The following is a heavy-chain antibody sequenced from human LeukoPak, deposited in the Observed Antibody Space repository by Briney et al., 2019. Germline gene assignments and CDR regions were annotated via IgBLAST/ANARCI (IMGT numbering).Heavy chain of an antibody. J-gene: IGHJ6*03. D-gene: IGHD3-3*01. Sequence: ASVKVSCKASGYTFTSYYMHWVRQAPGQGLEWMGIINPSGGSTSYAQKFQGRVTMTRDTSASTVYMELSSLRSEDTAVYYCARTYYDFWSGKNYYMDVWGKGTTVTVSS. CDR2: INPSGGST. CDR3: ARTYYDFWSGKNYYMDV. CDR1: GYTFTSYY. V-gene: IGHV1-46*01.